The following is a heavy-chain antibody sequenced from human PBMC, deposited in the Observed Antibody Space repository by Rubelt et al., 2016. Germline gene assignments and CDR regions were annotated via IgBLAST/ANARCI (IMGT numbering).Heavy chain of an antibody. V-gene: IGHV4-34*01. D-gene: IGHD3-10*01. CDR1: GGSFSGYY. Sequence: QVQLQQWGAGLLKPSETLSLTCAVYGGSFSGYYWSWIRQPPGKGLEWIGEINHSGSTNYNPSLKSRVTISVDTSKNQFSLKRSSVTAADTAVHYCARVSRGSGLDPWGQGTLVTVSS. J-gene: IGHJ5*02. CDR3: ARVSRGSGLDP. CDR2: INHSGST.